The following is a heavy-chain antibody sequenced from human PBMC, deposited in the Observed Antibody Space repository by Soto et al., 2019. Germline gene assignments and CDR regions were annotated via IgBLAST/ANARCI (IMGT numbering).Heavy chain of an antibody. CDR1: GFTFSSYV. V-gene: IGHV3-30*18. CDR2: ISYDGSNK. Sequence: GGSLRLSCAASGFTFSSYVMHWVRQAPGKGLEWVAVISYDGSNKYYADSVKGRFTISRDNSKNTLYLQMNSLRAEDTAVYYCAKAPHCIISSCYGLLPNWFVPWGQGTLVTVSS. J-gene: IGHJ5*02. CDR3: AKAPHCIISSCYGLLPNWFVP. D-gene: IGHD2-2*01.